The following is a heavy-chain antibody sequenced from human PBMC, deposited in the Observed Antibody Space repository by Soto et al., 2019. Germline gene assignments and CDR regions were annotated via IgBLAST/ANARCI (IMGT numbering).Heavy chain of an antibody. CDR1: GYTFTSYG. V-gene: IGHV1-18*01. Sequence: ASVKVSCKASGYTFTSYGISWVRQAPGQGLEWMGWVSPYHNNTNYAQKLQGRVTITTDTSTSTVYTELSSLRSDDTATYFCARYRHCSGDSCNYYYIMDLWGQGTTVTVSS. J-gene: IGHJ6*02. CDR3: ARYRHCSGDSCNYYYIMDL. D-gene: IGHD2-15*01. CDR2: VSPYHNNT.